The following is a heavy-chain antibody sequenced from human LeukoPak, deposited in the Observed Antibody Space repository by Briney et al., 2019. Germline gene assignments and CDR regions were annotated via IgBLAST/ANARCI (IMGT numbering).Heavy chain of an antibody. D-gene: IGHD2-2*01. CDR1: GFTFGNYW. V-gene: IGHV3-23*01. Sequence: PGGSLRLSCAASGFTFGNYWMHWVRQAPGKGLEWVSAISGSGGSTYYADSVKGRFTISRDNSKNTLYLQMNSLRAEDTAVYYCAKGGSTSCFSADDYWGQGTLVTVSS. J-gene: IGHJ4*02. CDR3: AKGGSTSCFSADDY. CDR2: ISGSGGST.